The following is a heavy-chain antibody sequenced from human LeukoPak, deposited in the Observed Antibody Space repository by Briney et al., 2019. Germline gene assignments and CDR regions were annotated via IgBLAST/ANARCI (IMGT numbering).Heavy chain of an antibody. CDR3: ARAPRSSGSYRFDY. D-gene: IGHD6-19*01. Sequence: SETLSLTCTVSGGSISSYYWGWIRQPPGKGLEWIGSIYYSGSTYYNPSLKSRVTISVDTSKNQFSLKLSSVTAADTAVYYCARAPRSSGSYRFDYWGQGTLVTVSS. CDR2: IYYSGST. CDR1: GGSISSYY. V-gene: IGHV4-39*01. J-gene: IGHJ4*02.